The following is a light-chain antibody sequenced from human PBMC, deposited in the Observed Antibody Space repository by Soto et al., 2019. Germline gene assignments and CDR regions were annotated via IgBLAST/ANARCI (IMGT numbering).Light chain of an antibody. Sequence: EVVLTQSPGTLSLSPGERATVSCRASQSVSNNYVAWYQQKPGQAPRLLIFGSSDRATAIPDRFSGSGSGTDFTLTISRLEPEDFAVYFCQQYGSSPPHAFGQGTNLEIK. CDR3: QQYGSSPPHA. J-gene: IGKJ2*01. CDR2: GSS. CDR1: QSVSNNY. V-gene: IGKV3-20*01.